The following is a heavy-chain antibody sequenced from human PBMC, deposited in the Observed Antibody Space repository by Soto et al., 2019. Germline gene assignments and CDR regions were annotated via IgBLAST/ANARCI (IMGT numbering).Heavy chain of an antibody. CDR1: GGTFSSYA. J-gene: IGHJ6*02. D-gene: IGHD3-3*01. Sequence: GASVKVSCKASGGTFSSYAISWVRQAPGQGLEWMGGIIPIFGTANYAQKFQGRVTITADESTSTAYMELSSLRSEDTAVYYCARMRLRFLEWLVYYYYGMDVWGQGTTVTVS. CDR2: IIPIFGTA. CDR3: ARMRLRFLEWLVYYYYGMDV. V-gene: IGHV1-69*13.